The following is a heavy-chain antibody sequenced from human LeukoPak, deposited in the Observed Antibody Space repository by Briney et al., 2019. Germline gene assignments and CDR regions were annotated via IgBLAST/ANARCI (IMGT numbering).Heavy chain of an antibody. CDR3: ASIPTMGDYDSSGYYYGPSSNY. Sequence: GGSLRLSCASSGFTVSSNYMSWVRQAPGKGLEWVSVIYSGGSTYYADSVKGRLTISRDNSKNTLYLQMNSLRAEDTAVYYCASIPTMGDYDSSGYYYGPSSNYWGQGTLVTVCS. J-gene: IGHJ4*02. CDR1: GFTVSSNY. CDR2: IYSGGST. V-gene: IGHV3-53*01. D-gene: IGHD3-22*01.